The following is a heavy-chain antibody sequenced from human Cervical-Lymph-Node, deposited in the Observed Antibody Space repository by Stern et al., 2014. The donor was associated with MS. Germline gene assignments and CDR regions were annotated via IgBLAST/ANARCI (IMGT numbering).Heavy chain of an antibody. Sequence: EVQLVESGGGLVKPGGSLRLSCAASGFIFSKAWMTWVRQAPGKGLEWVGRIKPKTDGGTTNSSTHVQGRFTISRDDSNNNLLLHMSSLKTEDTAIYYCTTDEVANFAHWGQGTLVTVSS. CDR3: TTDEVANFAH. CDR1: GFIFSKAW. J-gene: IGHJ5*02. V-gene: IGHV3-15*01. CDR2: IKPKTDGGTT.